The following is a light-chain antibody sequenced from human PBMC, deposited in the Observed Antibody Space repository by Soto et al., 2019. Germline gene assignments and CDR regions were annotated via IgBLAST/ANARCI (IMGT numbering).Light chain of an antibody. J-gene: IGLJ2*01. Sequence: QSALTQPPSASGSXGQSVXXXXTGSSSDVGGYNYVSWYQQHPGKAPKLMIYEVSKRPSGVPDRLSGSKSGNTASLTVSGLQAEDEADYYCSSYGGSNTVVFGGGTQLTVL. CDR3: SSYGGSNTVV. CDR1: SSDVGGYNY. V-gene: IGLV2-8*01. CDR2: EVS.